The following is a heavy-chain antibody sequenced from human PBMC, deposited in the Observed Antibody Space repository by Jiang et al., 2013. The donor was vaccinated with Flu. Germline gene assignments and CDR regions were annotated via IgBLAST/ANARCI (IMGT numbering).Heavy chain of an antibody. CDR3: ARDRPSDYDSSGYPNWYFDL. Sequence: SRVTISVDTSKNQFSLKLSSVTAADTAVYYCARDRPSDYDSSGYPNWYFDLWGRGTLVTVSS. V-gene: IGHV4-59*01. J-gene: IGHJ2*01. D-gene: IGHD3-22*01.